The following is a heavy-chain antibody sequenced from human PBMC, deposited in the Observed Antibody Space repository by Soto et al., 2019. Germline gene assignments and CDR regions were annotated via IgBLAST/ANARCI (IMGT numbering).Heavy chain of an antibody. D-gene: IGHD2-2*01. Sequence: TLSHTCTVAGGSNIRDGYYWSWIRQHPGKGLEWIAYISYSGSSYSNPSLKSRVTISADTSKNQFSLRLTSVTAADTAVYFCARATPAGSADFWGQGTLVTVSS. J-gene: IGHJ4*02. CDR1: GGSNIRDGYY. CDR3: ARATPAGSADF. V-gene: IGHV4-31*03. CDR2: ISYSGSS.